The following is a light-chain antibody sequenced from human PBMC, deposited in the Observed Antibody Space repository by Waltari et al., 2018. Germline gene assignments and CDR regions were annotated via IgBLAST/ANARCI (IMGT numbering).Light chain of an antibody. Sequence: QSVLTQPPSVSGAPGQRLTISCTGSTPTVGATNGVFCYQQLPGEAPKLLIHDDSSRPSGVPDRFSGSKSGTSAYLAITGLQAEDEADYYCQSYDGSLTGWVFGGGTNLAVL. CDR1: TPTVGATNG. CDR3: QSYDGSLTGWV. CDR2: DDS. J-gene: IGLJ3*02. V-gene: IGLV1-40*01.